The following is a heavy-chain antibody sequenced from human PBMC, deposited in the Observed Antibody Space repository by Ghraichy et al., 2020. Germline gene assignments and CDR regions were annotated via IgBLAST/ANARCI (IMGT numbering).Heavy chain of an antibody. Sequence: SETLSLTCTVSGGSISSYYWSWIRQPPGKGLEWIGYIYYSGSTNYNPSLKSRVTISVDTSKNQFSLKLSSVTAADTAVYYCARDRLYAMAHYYYYGMDVWGQGTTVTVSS. CDR1: GGSISSYY. CDR3: ARDRLYAMAHYYYYGMDV. V-gene: IGHV4-59*01. D-gene: IGHD5-18*01. CDR2: IYYSGST. J-gene: IGHJ6*02.